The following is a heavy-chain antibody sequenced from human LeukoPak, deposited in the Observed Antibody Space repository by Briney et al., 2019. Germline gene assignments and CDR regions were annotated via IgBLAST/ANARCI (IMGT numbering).Heavy chain of an antibody. J-gene: IGHJ4*02. D-gene: IGHD6-19*01. CDR2: INEVGDDT. CDR3: ATDLYRAVAGSVAY. Sequence: GGSLRLSCAVSGFTFSNYAMSWVRQTPARGLEWVSSINEVGDDTNYVDSVRGRFTVSRDNSKNTLYLQMNSLRAEDTALYYCATDLYRAVAGSVAYWGQGILVTVSS. V-gene: IGHV3-23*01. CDR1: GFTFSNYA.